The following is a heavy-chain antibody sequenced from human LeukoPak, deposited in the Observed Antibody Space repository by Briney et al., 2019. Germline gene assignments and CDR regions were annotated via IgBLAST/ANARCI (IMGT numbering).Heavy chain of an antibody. D-gene: IGHD3-22*01. CDR3: ARDSSVNDAFDI. CDR1: GYTFTNNY. V-gene: IGHV1-46*01. J-gene: IGHJ3*02. Sequence: ASVKVSCKASGYTFTNNYMHWVRQAPGQGLEWMGIINPSGDNTWYAQKLQGRVTMTTDTSTSTAYMELRSLRSDDTAVYYCARDSSVNDAFDIWGQGTMVTVSS. CDR2: INPSGDNT.